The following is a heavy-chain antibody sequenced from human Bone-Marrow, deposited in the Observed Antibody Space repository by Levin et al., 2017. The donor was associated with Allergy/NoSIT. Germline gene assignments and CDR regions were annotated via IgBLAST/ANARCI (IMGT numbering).Heavy chain of an antibody. Sequence: SETLSLTCAVYGGSFSGYYWSWIRQPPGKGLEWIGEINHSGSTNYNPSLKSRVTISVDTSKNQFSLKLSSVTAADTAVYYCARYHVGASWFDPWGQGTLVTVSS. D-gene: IGHD1-26*01. CDR2: INHSGST. J-gene: IGHJ5*02. V-gene: IGHV4-34*01. CDR3: ARYHVGASWFDP. CDR1: GGSFSGYY.